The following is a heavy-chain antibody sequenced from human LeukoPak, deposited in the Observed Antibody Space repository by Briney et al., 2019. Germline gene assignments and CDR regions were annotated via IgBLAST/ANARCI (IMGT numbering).Heavy chain of an antibody. CDR1: GYTFTTYY. J-gene: IGHJ4*02. CDR2: INHTGGST. D-gene: IGHD6-13*01. V-gene: IGHV1-46*01. Sequence: VASVKVSCKASGYTFTTYYIHWVRQAPGQGLEWMGIINHTGGSTTYAQKFQGRVTMTRETSTSTVFMELNSLRSEDTAVYYCALYSSTWYWGQGTLVTVSS. CDR3: ALYSSTWY.